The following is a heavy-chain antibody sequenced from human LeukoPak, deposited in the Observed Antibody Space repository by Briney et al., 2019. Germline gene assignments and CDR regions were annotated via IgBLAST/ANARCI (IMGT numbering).Heavy chain of an antibody. V-gene: IGHV1-69*05. CDR3: ARAENRRVYDVDAFDI. CDR2: IIPIFGTA. J-gene: IGHJ3*02. CDR1: GGTFSSYA. D-gene: IGHD5/OR15-5a*01. Sequence: GASVKVSCKASGGTFSSYAISWVRQAPGQGLEWMGGIIPIFGTANYAQKFQGRVTITTDESTSTAYMELSSLRSEETAVYYCARAENRRVYDVDAFDIWGQGTMVTVSS.